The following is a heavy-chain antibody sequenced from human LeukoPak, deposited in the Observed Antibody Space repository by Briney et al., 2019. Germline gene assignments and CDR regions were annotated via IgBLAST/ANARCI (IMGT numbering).Heavy chain of an antibody. D-gene: IGHD3-10*01. V-gene: IGHV3-23*01. CDR3: AKDGGFRLGYYMDV. Sequence: GSLRLSCAASGFTFSSYAMSWVRQAPGKGLEWVSAISGSGGSTYYADSVKGRFTISRDNSKNTLYLQMNSLRAEDTAVYYCAKDGGFRLGYYMDVWGKGTTVTVSS. CDR1: GFTFSSYA. J-gene: IGHJ6*03. CDR2: ISGSGGST.